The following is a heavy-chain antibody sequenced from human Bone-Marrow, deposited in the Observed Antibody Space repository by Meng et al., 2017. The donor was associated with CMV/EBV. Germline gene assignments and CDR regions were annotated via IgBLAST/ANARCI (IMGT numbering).Heavy chain of an antibody. CDR2: IKQDGSEK. V-gene: IGHV3-7*01. CDR3: ARDSRVLRFLEWLLPYYYYYGMDV. D-gene: IGHD3-3*01. J-gene: IGHJ6*02. CDR1: GFTFSSYW. Sequence: GESLKISCAASGFTFSSYWMSWVRQAPGKGLEWVANIKQDGSEKYYVDSVKGRFTISRDNAKNSLYLQMNSLRAEDTAVYYCARDSRVLRFLEWLLPYYYYYGMDVWGQGTTVTVSS.